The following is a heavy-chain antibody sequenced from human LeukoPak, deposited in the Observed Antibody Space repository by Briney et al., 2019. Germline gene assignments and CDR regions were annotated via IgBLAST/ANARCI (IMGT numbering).Heavy chain of an antibody. CDR3: ARPFSNYYDSSGYSTPFDY. V-gene: IGHV1-69*04. Sequence: ASVKVSCKASGGTFSSYAISWVRQAPGQGLEWMGRIIPILGIANYAQKFQGRVTITADKSTSTAYMELSSLRSEDTAVYYCARPFSNYYDSSGYSTPFDYWGQGTLVTVSS. CDR2: IIPILGIA. CDR1: GGTFSSYA. J-gene: IGHJ4*02. D-gene: IGHD3-22*01.